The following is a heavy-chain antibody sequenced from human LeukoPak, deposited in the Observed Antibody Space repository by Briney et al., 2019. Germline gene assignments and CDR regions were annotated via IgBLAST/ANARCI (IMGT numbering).Heavy chain of an antibody. V-gene: IGHV1-8*01. J-gene: IGHJ5*02. D-gene: IGHD3-9*01. Sequence: ASVKVSCKASGYTFTSYDINWVRQATGQGLEWMGWMNPNSGNTGYAQKFQGRVTMTRNTSISTAYMELSSLRSEDPAVYYCARGLPIALRYFDWGFTFDPWGQGTLVTVSS. CDR1: GYTFTSYD. CDR3: ARGLPIALRYFDWGFTFDP. CDR2: MNPNSGNT.